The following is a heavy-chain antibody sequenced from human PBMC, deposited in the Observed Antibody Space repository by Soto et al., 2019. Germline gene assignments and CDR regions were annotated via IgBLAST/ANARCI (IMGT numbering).Heavy chain of an antibody. Sequence: QVQLVESGGGVVQPGRSLRLSCAASGFTFSSYGMHWVRQAPGKGLEWVAVVSDDGSNKYYADSVKGRFTISRDNSKNTLYLQMNSLRAEDTAVYYCAKARVYDSSGLSFDYWGQGTLVTVSS. V-gene: IGHV3-30*18. J-gene: IGHJ4*02. D-gene: IGHD3-22*01. CDR1: GFTFSSYG. CDR2: VSDDGSNK. CDR3: AKARVYDSSGLSFDY.